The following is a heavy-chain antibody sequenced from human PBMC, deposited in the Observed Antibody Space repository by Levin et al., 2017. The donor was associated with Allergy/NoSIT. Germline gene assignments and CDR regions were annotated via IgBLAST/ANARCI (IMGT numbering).Heavy chain of an antibody. D-gene: IGHD3-16*01. CDR1: GFTFSNYA. J-gene: IGHJ4*02. CDR2: SGSGGST. CDR3: AKVGLRLGGDY. Sequence: PGGSLRLSCAASGFTFSNYAMSWVRQAPGKGLEWVSTSGSGGSTYYADSVKGRFTISRDNSKSTLYLQMNSLRVEDTAVYYCAKVGLRLGGDYWGQGTLVTVSS. V-gene: IGHV3-23*01.